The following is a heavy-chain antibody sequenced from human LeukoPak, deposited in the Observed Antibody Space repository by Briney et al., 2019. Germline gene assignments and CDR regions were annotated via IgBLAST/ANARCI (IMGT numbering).Heavy chain of an antibody. J-gene: IGHJ4*02. V-gene: IGHV4-59*01. D-gene: IGHD3-22*01. CDR3: AREGGYYFDY. CDR2: VYNSENT. Sequence: SETLSLTCTVSGGSISIYYWSWIRQPPGKGLEWIGYVYNSENTNYNPSPKSRATISADTSKNQFSLKLNSVTAADTAVYYCAREGGYYFDYWGQGTLVTVSS. CDR1: GGSISIYY.